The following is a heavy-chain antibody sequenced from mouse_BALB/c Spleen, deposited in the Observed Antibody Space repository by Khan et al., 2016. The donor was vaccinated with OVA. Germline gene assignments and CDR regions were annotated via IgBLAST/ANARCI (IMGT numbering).Heavy chain of an antibody. CDR2: IYPGGGFT. Sequence: QVQLKQSGAELVRPGTSVKISCKASGYTFTNFWLGWVKQRSGHGLEWIGDIYPGGGFTNYNEKFKGKATLTTGTSSSTVYMQLSGLTSEGSAVYFCARWATWYFDVWGAGTTGTVSS. J-gene: IGHJ1*01. CDR1: GYTFTNFW. D-gene: IGHD3-1*01. CDR3: ARWATWYFDV. V-gene: IGHV1-63*02.